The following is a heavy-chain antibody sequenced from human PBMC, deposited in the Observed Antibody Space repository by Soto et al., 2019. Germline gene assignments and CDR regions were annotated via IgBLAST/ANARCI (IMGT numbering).Heavy chain of an antibody. D-gene: IGHD2-15*01. CDR2: ISGGSWVT. V-gene: IGHV3-23*01. Sequence: GGSLRLSCAPSGFTFASCALGWVRQGPKKGLEWVSTISGGSWVTKYADSVKGRFTISRDNSKDTLYLQMNSLSAEDTAIYYCAKAPFDIGAVPPPIDYLGQGTLVTVSS. CDR3: AKAPFDIGAVPPPIDY. CDR1: GFTFASCA. J-gene: IGHJ4*02.